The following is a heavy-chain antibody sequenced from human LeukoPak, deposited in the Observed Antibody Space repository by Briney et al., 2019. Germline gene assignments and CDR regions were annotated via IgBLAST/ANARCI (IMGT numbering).Heavy chain of an antibody. V-gene: IGHV1-69*04. J-gene: IGHJ4*02. Sequence: SVKVSCKSCGGIFSSYAISWVRQAPGQGLEWMGRIIPILGIANYAQKFQGRVTITADKSTSTAYMELSSLRSEDTAVYYCARDAPSYSGGNCHRVGVDGLRNLDYWGQGTLVTVSS. CDR1: GGIFSSYA. CDR2: IIPILGIA. D-gene: IGHD2-21*02. CDR3: ARDAPSYSGGNCHRVGVDGLRNLDY.